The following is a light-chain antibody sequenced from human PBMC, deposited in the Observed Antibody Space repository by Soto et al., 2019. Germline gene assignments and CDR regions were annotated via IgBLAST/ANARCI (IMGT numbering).Light chain of an antibody. J-gene: IGKJ5*01. CDR1: QSVNSR. V-gene: IGKV3-11*01. CDR3: QQYFTSPIT. CDR2: VAS. Sequence: EIVLTQSPGTLALSPGERATLSCRASQSVNSRLAWYQHKPGQAPRLLISVASNRASGIPARFSAWGSRPDFTLTIISVDPADFAFYYCQQYFTSPITFGQATRLEIK.